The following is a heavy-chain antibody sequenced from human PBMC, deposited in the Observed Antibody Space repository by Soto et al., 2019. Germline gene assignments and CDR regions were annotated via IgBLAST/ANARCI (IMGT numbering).Heavy chain of an antibody. Sequence: GGSLRLSCAASGFTFSDYYMSWIRQAPGKGLEWVSYISSSSSYTNYADSVKGRFTISRDNANNSLYLQMNSLRAEDTAVYYCARVRAYYYDSSGYYFDYWGQGTLVTVSS. CDR2: ISSSSSYT. D-gene: IGHD3-22*01. J-gene: IGHJ4*02. CDR1: GFTFSDYY. CDR3: ARVRAYYYDSSGYYFDY. V-gene: IGHV3-11*06.